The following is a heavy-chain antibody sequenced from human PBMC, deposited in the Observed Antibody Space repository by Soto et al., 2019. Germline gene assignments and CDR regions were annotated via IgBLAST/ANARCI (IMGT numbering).Heavy chain of an antibody. D-gene: IGHD1-26*01. CDR2: IVPIFGTA. CDR1: GGTFSSYA. J-gene: IGHJ6*02. CDR3: ARGIVGATYYYYGMDV. V-gene: IGHV1-69*13. Sequence: SVKVSCKASGGTFSSYAISWVRQAPGQGLEWMGGIVPIFGTANYAQKFQGRVTITADESTSTAYMELSSLRSEDTAVYYCARGIVGATYYYYGMDVWGQGTTVTVSS.